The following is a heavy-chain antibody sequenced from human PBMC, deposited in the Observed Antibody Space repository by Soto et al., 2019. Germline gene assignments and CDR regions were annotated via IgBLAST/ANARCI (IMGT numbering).Heavy chain of an antibody. CDR1: GGTFSSYA. CDR2: IIPIFGTA. CDR3: ARGAPGSHSSYYGMDV. J-gene: IGHJ6*02. D-gene: IGHD3-10*01. V-gene: IGHV1-69*01. Sequence: QVQLVQSGAEVKKPGSSVKVSCKASGGTFSSYANSWVRQAPGQGLEWMGGIIPIFGTANYAQKFQGRVTITADESTSTAYMELSSLRSEDTAVYYCARGAPGSHSSYYGMDVWGQGTTVTVSS.